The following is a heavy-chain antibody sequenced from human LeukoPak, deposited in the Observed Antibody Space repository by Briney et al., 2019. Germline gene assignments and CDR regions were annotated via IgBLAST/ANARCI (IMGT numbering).Heavy chain of an antibody. V-gene: IGHV3-13*05. Sequence: SGRCLRLSCAVSGFTFSSYDMHWVRQAAGKGLEWVSAIGTAGDPYYPGSVKGRFTISRENAKNSLYLQMNSLGAGDTAVYFCARAGIAVAGTLDYYGMDVWGQGTTVTVSS. CDR1: GFTFSSYD. J-gene: IGHJ6*02. D-gene: IGHD6-19*01. CDR2: IGTAGDP. CDR3: ARAGIAVAGTLDYYGMDV.